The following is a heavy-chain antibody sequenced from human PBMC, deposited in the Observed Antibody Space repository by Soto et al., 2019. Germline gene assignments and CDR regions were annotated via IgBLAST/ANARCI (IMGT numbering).Heavy chain of an antibody. Sequence: SVKVSCKASGGTFSSYAISWVRQAPGQGLEWMGGIIPIFGTANYAQKFQGRVTITADESTSTAYMELSSLRSEDTAVYYCARDTPTQNWNNYYYYYGMDVWGQGTTVTVSS. CDR3: ARDTPTQNWNNYYYYYGMDV. J-gene: IGHJ6*02. V-gene: IGHV1-69*13. CDR2: IIPIFGTA. D-gene: IGHD1-1*01. CDR1: GGTFSSYA.